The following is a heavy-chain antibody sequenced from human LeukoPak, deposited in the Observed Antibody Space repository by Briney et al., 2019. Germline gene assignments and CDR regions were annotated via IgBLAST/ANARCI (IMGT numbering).Heavy chain of an antibody. V-gene: IGHV1-69*05. J-gene: IGHJ4*02. CDR1: GGTFSSYA. CDR2: IIPIFGTA. CDR3: AAGGSAWLQFLFDY. Sequence: ASVKVSCKASGGTFSSYAISWVRQAPGQGLEWMGRIIPIFGTANYAQKFQGRVTITTDESTSTAYMELSSLRSEDTAVYYCAAGGSAWLQFLFDYWGQGTLVTVSS. D-gene: IGHD5-24*01.